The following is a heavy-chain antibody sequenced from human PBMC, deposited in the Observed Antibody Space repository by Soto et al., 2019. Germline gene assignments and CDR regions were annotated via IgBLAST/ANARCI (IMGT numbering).Heavy chain of an antibody. CDR1: GGSMSSYY. V-gene: IGHV4-59*01. Sequence: QVQLQESGPGLVKPSETLSLTCTVSGGSMSSYYWTWIRQTPGKGLEWIGNIYNSGTTDYNPSLKSRVTISIDTSKNQFSLRLNSVTAADTAVYYCAISPTPHYYRFFHHWGQGTLFTVSS. CDR2: IYNSGTT. J-gene: IGHJ1*01. CDR3: AISPTPHYYRFFHH. D-gene: IGHD3-10*01.